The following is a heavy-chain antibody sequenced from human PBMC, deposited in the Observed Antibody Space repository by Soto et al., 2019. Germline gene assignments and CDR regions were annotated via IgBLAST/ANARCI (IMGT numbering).Heavy chain of an antibody. CDR3: ASSSIAARPDY. V-gene: IGHV4-34*01. D-gene: IGHD6-6*01. J-gene: IGHJ4*02. CDR2: INHSGST. Sequence: PSETLSLTCAVHGGSFSGYYWSWIRQPPGKGLEWIGEINHSGSTNYNPSLKSRVTISVDTSKNQFSLKLSSVTAADTAVYYCASSSIAARPDYWGQGTLVTVSS. CDR1: GGSFSGYY.